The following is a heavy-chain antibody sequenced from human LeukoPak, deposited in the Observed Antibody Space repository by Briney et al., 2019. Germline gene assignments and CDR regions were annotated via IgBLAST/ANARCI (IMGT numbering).Heavy chain of an antibody. V-gene: IGHV1-2*02. J-gene: IGHJ4*02. Sequence: ASVKVSCKASGYTFTGYYMHWVRQAPGQGLEWMGWINPNNGGTSYAQKFQGRVTMTRDTSITTAYMELPSLTSDDTAVYYCAREAARYPFDYWGQGTLVTVSS. CDR2: INPNNGGT. CDR3: AREAARYPFDY. D-gene: IGHD6-6*01. CDR1: GYTFTGYY.